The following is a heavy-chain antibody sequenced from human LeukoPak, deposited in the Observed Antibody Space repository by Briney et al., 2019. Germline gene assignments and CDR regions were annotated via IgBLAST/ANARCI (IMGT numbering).Heavy chain of an antibody. D-gene: IGHD3-10*01. V-gene: IGHV3-23*01. J-gene: IGHJ4*02. CDR3: AKVGLGERPRGSFDY. CDR1: GFTFSTYT. CDR2: ISGSGGST. Sequence: QPGGSLRLSCAASGFTFSTYTMIWVRQAPGKGLEWVASISGSGGSTYYADAVKGRFTISKDNSKNTLYFQMNSLRAEDTAVYYCAKVGLGERPRGSFDYWGQGTLVTVSS.